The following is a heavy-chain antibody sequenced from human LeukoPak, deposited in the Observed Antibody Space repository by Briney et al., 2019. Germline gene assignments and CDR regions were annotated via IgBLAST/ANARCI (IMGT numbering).Heavy chain of an antibody. V-gene: IGHV5-51*01. Sequence: GASLQISCKGSGSIFTSYWIGWVRQLPGKGLEWMGIIYPGDSDTRYSPSFQGQVTISADKSISTAYLQWSSLKASDTAMYYCARSGYSYGVFNWFDPWGQGTLVTVSS. D-gene: IGHD5-18*01. CDR2: IYPGDSDT. CDR3: ARSGYSYGVFNWFDP. J-gene: IGHJ5*02. CDR1: GSIFTSYW.